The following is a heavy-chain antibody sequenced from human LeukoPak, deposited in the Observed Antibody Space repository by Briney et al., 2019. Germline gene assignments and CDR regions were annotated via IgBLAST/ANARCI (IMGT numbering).Heavy chain of an antibody. J-gene: IGHJ4*02. CDR2: IRTKPSGYTT. D-gene: IGHD3-10*01. Sequence: GGSLRLSCAASGFDLSGFYVHWVRQTSGRGLEWVGLIRTKPSGYTTVYAASVKGSFTVSIDDSKNTAYLQMNSLRGEDTAVYSCAKRYGLGSSPFDYWGQGTLVTVSP. V-gene: IGHV3-73*01. CDR3: AKRYGLGSSPFDY. CDR1: GFDLSGFY.